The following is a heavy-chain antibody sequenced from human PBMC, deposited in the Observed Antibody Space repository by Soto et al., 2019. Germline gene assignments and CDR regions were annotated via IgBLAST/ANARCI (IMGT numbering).Heavy chain of an antibody. CDR1: GFTFSSYW. CDR3: ARRGYSSSWYETPVGI. CDR2: INSDGSST. V-gene: IGHV3-74*01. Sequence: GGSLRLSCAASGFTFSSYWMHWVRQAPGKGLVWVSRINSDGSSTSYADSVKGRFTISRDNAKNTLYLQMNSLRAEDTAVYYCARRGYSSSWYETPVGIWGQGTMVTVS. D-gene: IGHD6-13*01. J-gene: IGHJ3*02.